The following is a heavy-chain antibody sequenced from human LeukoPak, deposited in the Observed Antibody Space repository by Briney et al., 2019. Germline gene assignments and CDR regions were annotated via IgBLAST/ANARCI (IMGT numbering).Heavy chain of an antibody. CDR3: ATAPPTIAAARNWFDP. V-gene: IGHV1-24*01. Sequence: GASVKASCKVSGYTLTELSMHWVRQAPGKGLEWMGGFDPEDGETIYAQKFQGRVTMTRNTSISTAYMELSSLRSEDTAVYYCATAPPTIAAARNWFDPWGQGTLVTVSS. D-gene: IGHD6-13*01. CDR2: FDPEDGET. CDR1: GYTLTELS. J-gene: IGHJ5*02.